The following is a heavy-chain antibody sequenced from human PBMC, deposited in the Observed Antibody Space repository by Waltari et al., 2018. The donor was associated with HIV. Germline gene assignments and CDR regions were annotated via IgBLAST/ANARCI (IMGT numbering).Heavy chain of an antibody. CDR2: INHSGST. CDR3: ASRRDRYSSGRARYFDL. CDR1: GASFRGHY. V-gene: IGHV4-34*01. Sequence: QVQLQQWGAGLLKPSETLSLTCAVYGASFRGHYWSWIRQPPEKGLEWIGEINHSGSTNYNPSLKSRVTISVDTSKNQFSLKLSSVTAADTAVYYCASRRDRYSSGRARYFDLWGRGTLVTVSS. J-gene: IGHJ2*01. D-gene: IGHD6-19*01.